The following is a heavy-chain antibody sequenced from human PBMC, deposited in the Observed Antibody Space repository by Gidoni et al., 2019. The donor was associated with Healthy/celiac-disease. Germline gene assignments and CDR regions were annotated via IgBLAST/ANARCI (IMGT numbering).Heavy chain of an antibody. J-gene: IGHJ3*02. D-gene: IGHD3-22*01. CDR1: GFTFGDYA. V-gene: IGHV3-49*05. CDR2: IRSKAYGGTT. Sequence: EVQLVESGGGLVKPGRSLRLSCTASGFTFGDYAMSWFRQAPGKGLEWVGFIRSKAYGGTTEYAASVKGRVTISRDDSKSIAYLQMNSLKTEDTAVYYCTRDPRSSGYYVYAFDIWGQGTMVTVSS. CDR3: TRDPRSSGYYVYAFDI.